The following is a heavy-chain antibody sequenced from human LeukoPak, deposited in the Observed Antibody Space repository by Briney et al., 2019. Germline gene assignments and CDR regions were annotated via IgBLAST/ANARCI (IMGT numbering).Heavy chain of an antibody. CDR3: ARRLEYSSGWYGNDAFDI. CDR2: IYYSGST. D-gene: IGHD6-19*01. CDR1: GGSISSSSYY. J-gene: IGHJ3*02. Sequence: SETLSLTCTVSGGSISSSSYYWGWIRQPRGKGGEWIGTIYYSGSTYYNPSLKSRVTISVDTSKNQFSLELSSVTAADTAVYYCARRLEYSSGWYGNDAFDIWGQGTMVTVSS. V-gene: IGHV4-39*01.